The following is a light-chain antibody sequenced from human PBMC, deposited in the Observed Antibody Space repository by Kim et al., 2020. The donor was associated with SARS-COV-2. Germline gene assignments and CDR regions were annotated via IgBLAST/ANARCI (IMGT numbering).Light chain of an antibody. CDR2: KDS. V-gene: IGLV3-1*01. J-gene: IGLJ2*01. CDR3: QTWDSRNAL. Sequence: SYELTQPPSVSVSPGQTAAITCSRSNLGNRFVWWYQQKTGQSPVLIIFKDSRRPSGIPERFSGSNSGNTATLTIRETQAVDEADYYCQTWDSRNALFGGGTQLTVL. CDR1: NLGNRF.